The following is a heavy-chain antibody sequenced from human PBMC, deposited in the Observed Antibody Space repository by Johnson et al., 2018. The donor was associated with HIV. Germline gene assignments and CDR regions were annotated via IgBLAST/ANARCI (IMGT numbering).Heavy chain of an antibody. CDR3: ARVLVAADYAFDI. CDR2: INWNGGST. CDR1: GFTFDDYG. V-gene: IGHV3-20*04. Sequence: VHLVESGGGVVRPGGSLRLSCAASGFTFDDYGMSWVRQAPGKGLEWGSGINWNGGSTGHADSVKGRCTISRDNAKKSLYLQMNSLRADDTALYYCARVLVAADYAFDIWGQGTMVTVSS. D-gene: IGHD1-26*01. J-gene: IGHJ3*02.